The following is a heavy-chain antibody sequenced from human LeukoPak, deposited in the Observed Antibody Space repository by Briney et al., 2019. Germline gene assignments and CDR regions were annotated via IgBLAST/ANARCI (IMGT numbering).Heavy chain of an antibody. CDR3: AIDGIAAAGNWGGMDV. CDR1: GYTFTSYG. Sequence: GASVKVSCKASGYTFTSYGISWVPQAPGQGLEWMGWISAYNGNTNYALKLQGIVTMTTDTSTSTAYMELRSLRSDETAGYYCAIDGIAAAGNWGGMDVWGQGTTVTVSS. V-gene: IGHV1-18*01. CDR2: ISAYNGNT. D-gene: IGHD6-13*01. J-gene: IGHJ6*02.